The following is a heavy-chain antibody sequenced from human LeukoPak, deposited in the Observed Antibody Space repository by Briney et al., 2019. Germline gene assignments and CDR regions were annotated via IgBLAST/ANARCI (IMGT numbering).Heavy chain of an antibody. Sequence: SETLSLTCTVAGGPITSSSYYWGWIRQPPGKGLEWIGRIYNSGSTYYNPSLKSRVTISVDTSKNQFSLKLSSVTAADTAVYYCARQSAIFALHYYYMDVWGKGTTVTVSS. V-gene: IGHV4-39*01. CDR2: IYNSGST. D-gene: IGHD3-3*01. J-gene: IGHJ6*03. CDR1: GGPITSSSYY. CDR3: ARQSAIFALHYYYMDV.